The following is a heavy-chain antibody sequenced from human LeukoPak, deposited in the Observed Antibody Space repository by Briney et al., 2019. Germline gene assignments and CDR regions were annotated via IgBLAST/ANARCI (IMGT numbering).Heavy chain of an antibody. J-gene: IGHJ4*02. CDR2: TYYRSQWFN. CDR3: ARDLHCSSASCSFDF. D-gene: IGHD2-2*01. V-gene: IGHV6-1*01. Sequence: SQTLSLTCAISGDSVSSNSVAWNWIRQSPSRGLEWLGRTYYRSQWFNDYAVSVKSRITIYPDTSKNQFSLQLSSVTPKDTAVYYCARDLHCSSASCSFDFWGQGTLVTVSS. CDR1: GDSVSSNSVA.